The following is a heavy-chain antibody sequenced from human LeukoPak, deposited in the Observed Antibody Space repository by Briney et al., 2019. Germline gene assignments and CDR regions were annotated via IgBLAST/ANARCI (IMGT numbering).Heavy chain of an antibody. Sequence: GGSLRLSCAASGFTFSSYSMNWVRQAPGKGLEWLSYISSSSGTMYYADSVKGRFTISRDNAKNSLYLQMNSLRAEDTAVYYCARDGYCSGNSCLNWFDPWGQGTLATVSS. V-gene: IGHV3-48*01. J-gene: IGHJ5*02. CDR1: GFTFSSYS. CDR2: ISSSSGTM. D-gene: IGHD2-2*03. CDR3: ARDGYCSGNSCLNWFDP.